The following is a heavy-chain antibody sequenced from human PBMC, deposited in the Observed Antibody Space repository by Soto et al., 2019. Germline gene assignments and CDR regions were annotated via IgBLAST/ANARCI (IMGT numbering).Heavy chain of an antibody. CDR2: ISYDGSNK. V-gene: IGHV3-30*18. J-gene: IGHJ2*01. Sequence: QVQLVESGGGVVQPGRSLRLSCAASGFTFSSYGMHWVRQAPGKGLEWVAVISYDGSNKYYADSVKGRFTISRDNSKNTQXLQMNSLRAEDTAVYYCAKDSTVVVTAIGSWYFDLWGRGTLVTVSS. D-gene: IGHD2-21*02. CDR1: GFTFSSYG. CDR3: AKDSTVVVTAIGSWYFDL.